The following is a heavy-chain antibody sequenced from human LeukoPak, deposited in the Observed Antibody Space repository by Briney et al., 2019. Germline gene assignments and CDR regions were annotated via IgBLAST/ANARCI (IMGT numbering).Heavy chain of an antibody. CDR2: ISAYNGNT. V-gene: IGHV1-18*04. D-gene: IGHD1-26*01. Sequence: ASVKVSCKASGYTFTGYYIHWLRQAPGQGLEWIGWISAYNGNTNYARSLQARVTMTTDTSTSTAYMELRSLRSDDTAVYYCARAGGWQLLDHSNWFDPWGQGTLVTVSS. CDR1: GYTFTGYY. J-gene: IGHJ5*02. CDR3: ARAGGWQLLDHSNWFDP.